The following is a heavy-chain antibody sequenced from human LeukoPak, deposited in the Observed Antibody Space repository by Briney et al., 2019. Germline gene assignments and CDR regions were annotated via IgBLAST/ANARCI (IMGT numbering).Heavy chain of an antibody. V-gene: IGHV3-21*01. CDR1: GFTFSSYS. CDR3: ARRLSGYYTDY. D-gene: IGHD3-3*01. CDR2: ISSSSSYI. Sequence: GGSLRLSCAASGFTFSSYSMNWVRQAPGKGLEWVSSISSSSSYIYYADSVKGRFTISRDNAKNSLYLQMNSLRAEDTAVYYCARRLSGYYTDYWGQGTLVTVSS. J-gene: IGHJ4*02.